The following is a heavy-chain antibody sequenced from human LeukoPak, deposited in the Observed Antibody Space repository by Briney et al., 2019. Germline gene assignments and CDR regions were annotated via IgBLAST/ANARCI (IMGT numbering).Heavy chain of an antibody. V-gene: IGHV3-30*04. J-gene: IGHJ3*02. Sequence: RSLRLSCAASGFTFSSYAMHWVRQAPGKGLEWVAVISYDGSNKYDADSVKGRFTISRDNSKNTLYLQMNSLRAEDTAVYSCARPLTTVTLTDAFDIWGQGTMVTVSS. CDR2: ISYDGSNK. CDR3: ARPLTTVTLTDAFDI. D-gene: IGHD4-17*01. CDR1: GFTFSSYA.